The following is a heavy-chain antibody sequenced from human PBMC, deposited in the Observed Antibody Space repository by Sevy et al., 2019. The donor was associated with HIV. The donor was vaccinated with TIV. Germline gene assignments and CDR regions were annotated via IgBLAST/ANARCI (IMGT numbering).Heavy chain of an antibody. J-gene: IGHJ5*02. V-gene: IGHV4-4*07. D-gene: IGHD6-13*01. CDR3: ARAGYSSSWYRGGWFDP. CDR1: GGSISSYY. CDR2: IYTSGST. Sequence: SETLSLTCTVSGGSISSYYWSWIRQPAGKGLEWIGRIYTSGSTNYNPSLKSRVTMSVDTSKNQFSLKLSSVTAADTAVYYCARAGYSSSWYRGGWFDPWGQGTLVTVSS.